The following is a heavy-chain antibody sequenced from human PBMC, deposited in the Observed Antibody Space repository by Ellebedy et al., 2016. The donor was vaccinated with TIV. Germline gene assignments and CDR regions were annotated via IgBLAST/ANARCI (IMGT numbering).Heavy chain of an antibody. V-gene: IGHV3-30-3*01. J-gene: IGHJ3*02. CDR2: ISYDGSNK. D-gene: IGHD3-10*01. CDR1: GFTFSSYA. Sequence: GGSLRLXCAASGFTFSSYAMHWVRQAPGKGLEWVAVISYDGSNKYYADSVKGRFTISRDNSKNTLYLQMNSLRAEDTAVYYCARPHGWFGELFDHDAFDIWGQGTMVTVSS. CDR3: ARPHGWFGELFDHDAFDI.